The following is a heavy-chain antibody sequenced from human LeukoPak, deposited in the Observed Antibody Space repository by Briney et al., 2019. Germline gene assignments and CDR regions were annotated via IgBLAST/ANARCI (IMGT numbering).Heavy chain of an antibody. Sequence: GATLRLSCSASGFIGDDLARLWLRQAPGKGREGVSLIIGDGGSTSYADSVKGGLAISRDNSKNSLFLQMISLRTADTALYYCAKDILSEQWHDAFDIWGQGTMVTVSS. CDR3: AKDILSEQWHDAFDI. V-gene: IGHV3-43*02. CDR2: IIGDGGST. J-gene: IGHJ3*02. CDR1: GFIGDDLA. D-gene: IGHD6-19*01.